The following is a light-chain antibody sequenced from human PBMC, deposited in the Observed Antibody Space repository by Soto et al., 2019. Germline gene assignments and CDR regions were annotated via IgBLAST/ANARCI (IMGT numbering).Light chain of an antibody. J-gene: IGKJ1*01. CDR2: GAS. V-gene: IGKV3-20*01. CDR1: QSVSSGF. Sequence: EIVLTQSPGTLSLSPGERATLSCRASQSVSSGFLAWYQQKPGQAPRLLIYGASSRATGIPDRFSSSGSGTDFTLTISRLEPEDFAVYYCQQCGSSPWTFGQGTKVEIK. CDR3: QQCGSSPWT.